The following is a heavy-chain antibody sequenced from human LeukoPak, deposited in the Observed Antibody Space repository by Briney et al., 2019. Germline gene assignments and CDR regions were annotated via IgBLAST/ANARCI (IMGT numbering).Heavy chain of an antibody. V-gene: IGHV3-23*01. Sequence: GGSLRLSCAASGFTFSSYAMSWVRQAPGKGLEWVSAISGSGGSTNYADSVKGRFTISRDNSKNSLYLQMNSLRTEDTALYYCAKDGLPFSGSYQRRWGAFDIWGQGTMVTVSS. CDR1: GFTFSSYA. CDR3: AKDGLPFSGSYQRRWGAFDI. J-gene: IGHJ3*02. D-gene: IGHD1-26*01. CDR2: ISGSGGST.